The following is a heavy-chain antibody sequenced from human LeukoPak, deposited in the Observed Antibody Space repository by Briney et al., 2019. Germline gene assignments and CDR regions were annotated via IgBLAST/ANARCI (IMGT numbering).Heavy chain of an antibody. CDR2: INPGGSEK. D-gene: IGHD2-2*01. V-gene: IGHV3-7*01. CDR1: GFTFSTSW. J-gene: IGHJ5*02. Sequence: PGGSLRLSCAACGFTFSTSWMTWVRQAPGKGLEWVANINPGGSEKNYVDSVKGRFTVSRDNAENSLFLQVNSLRADDTALYYCARDLRSSLVAWGQGILVTVSS. CDR3: ARDLRSSLVA.